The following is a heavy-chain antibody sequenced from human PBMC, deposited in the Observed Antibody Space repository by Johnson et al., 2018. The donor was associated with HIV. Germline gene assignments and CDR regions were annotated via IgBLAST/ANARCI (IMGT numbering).Heavy chain of an antibody. V-gene: IGHV3-23*04. CDR1: GFTFSNYA. CDR3: AKGWIGMQWLVLSDAFDI. D-gene: IGHD6-19*01. CDR2: ISGSGGST. Sequence: VQLVESGGGVVQPGRSLRLSCAASGFTFSNYAMTWVRQAPGKGREWVSGISGSGGSTYYADSGKGRFTISRDNSKNTLYLQMNSLRAEDTAVYYCAKGWIGMQWLVLSDAFDIWGQGTMVTVSS. J-gene: IGHJ3*02.